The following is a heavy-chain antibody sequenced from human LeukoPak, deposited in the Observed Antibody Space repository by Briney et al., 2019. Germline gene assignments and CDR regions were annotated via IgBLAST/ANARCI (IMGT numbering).Heavy chain of an antibody. CDR3: ARDKDSGSYFIRDHYIQYMDV. D-gene: IGHD3-10*01. Sequence: PSETLSLTRTVSGGSITSSYYYWGWIRQPPGKGLEWIGSISYSGSTYYNPSLKSRVTISVDTSKNQFSLNLSSVTAADTAVYYCARDKDSGSYFIRDHYIQYMDVWGKGTTVSISS. CDR2: ISYSGST. CDR1: GGSITSSYYY. J-gene: IGHJ6*03. V-gene: IGHV4-39*07.